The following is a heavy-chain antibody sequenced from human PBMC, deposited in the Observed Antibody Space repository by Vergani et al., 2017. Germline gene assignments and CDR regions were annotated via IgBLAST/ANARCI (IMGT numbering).Heavy chain of an antibody. CDR3: VKVNDYDANGAWEL. CDR2: IDRNYGVK. CDR1: GFTFQAFA. D-gene: IGHD3-16*01. Sequence: VEAGGGLVQPGGSLRLSCTASGFTFQAFAFHWVRQVSGRGLEWVSGIDRNYGVKNGNSFEGRFSISRDNAKKAVFLQMNNLRHEDTALYFCVKVNDYDANGAWELGGSGTLVTVSS. V-gene: IGHV3-9*01. J-gene: IGHJ2*01.